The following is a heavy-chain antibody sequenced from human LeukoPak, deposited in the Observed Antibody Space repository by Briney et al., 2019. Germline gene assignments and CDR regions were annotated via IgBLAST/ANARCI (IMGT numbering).Heavy chain of an antibody. Sequence: GASVKVSCKSSGYTFTRYPMNWVRQAPGQGLEWMGWINTNTGNPTYAQGFTGRLVLSSATSVSTAYLQISSLKAEDTAVYYCARTYYYDSSGYYYDYWGQGTLVTVSS. CDR2: INTNTGNP. J-gene: IGHJ4*02. V-gene: IGHV7-4-1*02. CDR3: ARTYYYDSSGYYYDY. D-gene: IGHD3-22*01. CDR1: GYTFTRYP.